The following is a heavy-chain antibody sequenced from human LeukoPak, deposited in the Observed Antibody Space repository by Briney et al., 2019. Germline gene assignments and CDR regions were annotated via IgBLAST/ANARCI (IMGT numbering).Heavy chain of an antibody. CDR3: ARGQGNYDILTGYYY. D-gene: IGHD3-9*01. CDR2: IYPSGST. CDR1: GGSINSGNYY. Sequence: PSETLSLTCTVSGGSINSGNYYWSWIRQPAGKGLEWIGRIYPSGSTNYNPSLKRRVITSVDTSKKQFSLKLSSVTAADTAVYYCARGQGNYDILTGYYYWGQGTLVTVSS. J-gene: IGHJ4*02. V-gene: IGHV4-61*02.